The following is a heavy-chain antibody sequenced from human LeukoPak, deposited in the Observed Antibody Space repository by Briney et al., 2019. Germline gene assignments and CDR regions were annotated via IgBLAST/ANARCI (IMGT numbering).Heavy chain of an antibody. V-gene: IGHV4-31*03. Sequence: SETLSLTCTVSGGSISSGGYYWSWIRQHPGQGLEWIGYIYYSGSTYYNPSLKSRVTISVDTSKNQFSLKLSSVTAADTAVYYCARCIRITPNDAFDIWGQGTMVTVSS. J-gene: IGHJ3*02. CDR1: GGSISSGGYY. CDR2: IYYSGST. D-gene: IGHD3-10*01. CDR3: ARCIRITPNDAFDI.